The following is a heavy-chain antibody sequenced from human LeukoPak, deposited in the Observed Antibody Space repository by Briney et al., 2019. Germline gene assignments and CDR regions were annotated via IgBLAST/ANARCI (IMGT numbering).Heavy chain of an antibody. CDR2: IYYSGST. Sequence: SETLSLTCTVSGGSVSSGSYYWSWIRQPPGKGLEWIGYIYYSGSTSYNPSLKSRVTISVDTSKNQFSLKLSSVTAADTAVYYCARGPLESGGYYFDYWGQGTLVTVSS. D-gene: IGHD3-10*01. V-gene: IGHV4-61*01. J-gene: IGHJ4*02. CDR3: ARGPLESGGYYFDY. CDR1: GGSVSSGSYY.